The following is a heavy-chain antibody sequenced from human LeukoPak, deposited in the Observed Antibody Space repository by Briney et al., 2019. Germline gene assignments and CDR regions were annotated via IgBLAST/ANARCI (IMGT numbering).Heavy chain of an antibody. Sequence: QPGGSLRLSCAASGFTFSNFAMSWVRQAPGKGLEWVSGINAGGGSTYYADSVKGRFTISRDNSKNTLYLQMNSLRAEDTAVYYCAKRASGSGTSLYYFDYWGQGTLVTVSS. J-gene: IGHJ4*02. D-gene: IGHD3-10*01. CDR1: GFTFSNFA. CDR2: INAGGGST. CDR3: AKRASGSGTSLYYFDY. V-gene: IGHV3-23*01.